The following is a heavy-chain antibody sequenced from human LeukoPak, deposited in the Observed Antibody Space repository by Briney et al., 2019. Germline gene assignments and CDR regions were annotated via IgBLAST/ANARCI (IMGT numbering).Heavy chain of an antibody. D-gene: IGHD6-13*01. J-gene: IGHJ4*02. V-gene: IGHV4-59*01. Sequence: SETLSLTCTVSGGSISSYYWSWIRQPPGKGLEWIGYIYYSGSTNYSPSLKSRVTISVDTSKNQFSLKLSSVTAADTAVYYCARVVRSSSWDPFYFDYWGQGTLVTVSS. CDR1: GGSISSYY. CDR3: ARVVRSSSWDPFYFDY. CDR2: IYYSGST.